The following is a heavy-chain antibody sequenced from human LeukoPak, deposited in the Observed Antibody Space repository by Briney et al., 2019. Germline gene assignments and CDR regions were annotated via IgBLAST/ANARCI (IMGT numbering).Heavy chain of an antibody. D-gene: IGHD2-8*01. CDR3: AREGVTKAVDI. Sequence: EASVKVSCRASGYTFTGCYMHWVRQAPGQGLEWMGWINPDSGNTKSAQKFQGWVTMTRDTSISTAYMELSRLGSDDTAVYYCAREGVTKAVDIWGQGTMVTVSS. CDR2: INPDSGNT. CDR1: GYTFTGCY. V-gene: IGHV1-2*04. J-gene: IGHJ3*02.